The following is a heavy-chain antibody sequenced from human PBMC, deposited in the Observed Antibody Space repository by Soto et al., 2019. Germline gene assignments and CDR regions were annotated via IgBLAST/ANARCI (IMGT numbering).Heavy chain of an antibody. CDR2: ISYDGSNK. CDR3: AKGDGDYFSAKYNWFDP. J-gene: IGHJ5*02. CDR1: GFTFSSYG. D-gene: IGHD4-17*01. Sequence: QVQLVESGGGVVQPGRSLRLSCAASGFTFSSYGMHWVRQAPGKGLEWVAVISYDGSNKYYADSVKGRFTISRDNSKNTLYLQMNSLRAEDTAVYYCAKGDGDYFSAKYNWFDPWGQGTLVTVSS. V-gene: IGHV3-30*18.